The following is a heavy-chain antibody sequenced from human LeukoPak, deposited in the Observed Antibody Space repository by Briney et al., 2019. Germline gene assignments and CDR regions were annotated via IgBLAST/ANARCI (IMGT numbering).Heavy chain of an antibody. D-gene: IGHD2-2*02. CDR2: IYPGDSDT. CDR3: ARLYHGYCSSTSCYKGGSYYYYYMDV. CDR1: GYSFTSYW. Sequence: GESLKISWKGSGYSFTSYWIGWVRQMPGKGLEGMGIIYPGDSDTRYSPSYQGQVTISADKSISTAYLQWSSLKASDTAMYYRARLYHGYCSSTSCYKGGSYYYYYMDVWGKGTTVTVSS. V-gene: IGHV5-51*01. J-gene: IGHJ6*03.